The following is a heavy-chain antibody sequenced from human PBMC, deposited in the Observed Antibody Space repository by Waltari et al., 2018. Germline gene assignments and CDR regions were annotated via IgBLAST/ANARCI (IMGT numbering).Heavy chain of an antibody. CDR3: AKGPIAAAGTGAFDY. D-gene: IGHD6-13*01. CDR1: GFTFDDYA. Sequence: EVQLVESGGGLVQPGRSLRLSCAASGFTFDDYAMHWVRQAPGKGLEWVSGISWNSGSIGYADSVKGRFTISRDNAKNSLYLQMNSLRAEDTALYYCAKGPIAAAGTGAFDYWGQGTLVIVSS. CDR2: ISWNSGSI. J-gene: IGHJ4*02. V-gene: IGHV3-9*01.